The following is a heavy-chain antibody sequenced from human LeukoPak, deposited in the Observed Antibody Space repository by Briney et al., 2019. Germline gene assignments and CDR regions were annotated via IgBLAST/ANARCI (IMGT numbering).Heavy chain of an antibody. D-gene: IGHD2-15*01. J-gene: IGHJ4*02. CDR1: GGSISSYY. CDR2: IYYSGST. V-gene: IGHV4-59*01. Sequence: SETLSLTCTVSGGSISSYYWSWIRQPPGKCLEWIGYIYYSGSTNYNPSLKSRVTISVDTSKNQFSLKLSSVTAADTAVYYCARGAPHRYCSGGSCQPIDYWGQGTLVTVSS. CDR3: ARGAPHRYCSGGSCQPIDY.